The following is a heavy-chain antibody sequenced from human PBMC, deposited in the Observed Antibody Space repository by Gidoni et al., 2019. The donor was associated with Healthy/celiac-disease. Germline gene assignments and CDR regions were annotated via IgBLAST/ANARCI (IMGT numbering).Heavy chain of an antibody. V-gene: IGHV3-30*18. J-gene: IGHJ4*02. CDR2: ISYDGSNK. CDR1: GFTFSSYG. CDR3: AKALGYYGVLDY. D-gene: IGHD3-22*01. Sequence: QVQLVESGRGVVQPGRAMRLSCAASGFTFSSYGMPWVRQAPGKWLEWVAVISYDGSNKYYADSVKGRFTISRDNSKKTLYLQMNSLRAEDTAVYYCAKALGYYGVLDYWGQGTLVTVSS.